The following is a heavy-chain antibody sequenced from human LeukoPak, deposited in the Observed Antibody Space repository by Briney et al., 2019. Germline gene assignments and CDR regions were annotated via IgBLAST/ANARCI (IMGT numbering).Heavy chain of an antibody. J-gene: IGHJ4*02. CDR1: GFTFSTYS. V-gene: IGHV3-48*04. Sequence: GGSLRLSCAASGFTFSTYSMNWVRQAPGKGLEWVSYISYTNIIYYADSVKGRFTISRDNAKNSLYLQMNSLRAEDTALYYCATTGDRRGDYWGQGTLVTVSS. D-gene: IGHD1-14*01. CDR2: ISYTNII. CDR3: ATTGDRRGDY.